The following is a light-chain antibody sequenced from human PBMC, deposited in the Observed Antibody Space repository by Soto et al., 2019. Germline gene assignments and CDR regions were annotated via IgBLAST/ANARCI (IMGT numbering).Light chain of an antibody. Sequence: QPVLTQPPSVSGAPGQRVIISCTGSTSNIGAGFDVHWYQQLPGTAPKLLIYTNTNRPSGVPGRFSGSKSGTSASLVIAGLQAEDEADYYCQSYDSGLSVYVFGTGTKLTVL. CDR1: TSNIGAGFD. CDR3: QSYDSGLSVYV. CDR2: TNT. V-gene: IGLV1-40*01. J-gene: IGLJ1*01.